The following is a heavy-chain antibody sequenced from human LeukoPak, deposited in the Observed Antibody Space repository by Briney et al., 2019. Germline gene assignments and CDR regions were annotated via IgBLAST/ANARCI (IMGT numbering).Heavy chain of an antibody. CDR2: IWYDGSNK. D-gene: IGHD2-2*01. Sequence: GRSLRLSCAASGFTFSSYGMHWVRQAPGKGLEWVAAIWYDGSNKYYADSVKGRFTISRDNSKNTMYLQMNSLRAEDTAVYCFAIMNMFRYCSSTSCSDVPRYYYYYMDVWGKGTTVTVSS. CDR1: GFTFSSYG. V-gene: IGHV3-33*01. J-gene: IGHJ6*03. CDR3: AIMNMFRYCSSTSCSDVPRYYYYYMDV.